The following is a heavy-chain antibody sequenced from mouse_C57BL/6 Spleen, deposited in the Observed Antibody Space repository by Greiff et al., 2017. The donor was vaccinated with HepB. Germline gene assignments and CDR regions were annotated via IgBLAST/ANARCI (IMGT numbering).Heavy chain of an antibody. Sequence: EVQLQQSGAELVRPGASVKLSCTASGFNIKDDYMHWVKQRPEQGLEWIGWIDPENGDTEYASKFQGKATITADTSSNTAYLQLSSLTSEDTAAYYCTTVGDYVLHYYAMDYWGQGTSVTVSS. CDR2: IDPENGDT. CDR3: TTVGDYVLHYYAMDY. D-gene: IGHD2-4*01. CDR1: GFNIKDDY. J-gene: IGHJ4*01. V-gene: IGHV14-4*01.